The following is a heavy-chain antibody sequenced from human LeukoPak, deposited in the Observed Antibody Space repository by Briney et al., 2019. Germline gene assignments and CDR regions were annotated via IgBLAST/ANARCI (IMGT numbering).Heavy chain of an antibody. CDR2: IYPGDSDT. Sequence: GESLKISCKASGHSFTTYWIAWVRQMPGKGLEWMGIIYPGDSDTRYSPSFQGQVAISVDKSISTAYLQWSRLKASDTAMYYCARLLSAVIYFDYWGQGTLVTVSS. V-gene: IGHV5-51*01. J-gene: IGHJ4*02. CDR1: GHSFTTYW. CDR3: ARLLSAVIYFDY. D-gene: IGHD2/OR15-2a*01.